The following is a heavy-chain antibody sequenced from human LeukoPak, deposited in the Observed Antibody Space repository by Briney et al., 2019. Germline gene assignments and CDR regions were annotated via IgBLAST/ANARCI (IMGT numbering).Heavy chain of an antibody. V-gene: IGHV3-21*01. D-gene: IGHD3-22*01. Sequence: KAGGSLRLSCTASGFTFSGYSMNCIRQAPGKGLEWVSSFGTRSTSVYHAGSVKGRFAISRDNAKNSLYLQMNSLRAEDTALYYCAREVSEGFDFWGQGTLVTVSS. CDR3: AREVSEGFDF. CDR1: GFTFSGYS. CDR2: FGTRSTSV. J-gene: IGHJ4*02.